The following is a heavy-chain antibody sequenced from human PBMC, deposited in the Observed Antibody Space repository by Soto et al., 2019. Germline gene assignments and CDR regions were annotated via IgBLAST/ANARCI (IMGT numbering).Heavy chain of an antibody. D-gene: IGHD4-17*01. CDR2: IGTAGDT. CDR3: ARVFGYGGNSYLDY. J-gene: IGHJ4*02. Sequence: GGSLRLSCAASGFTFSSYDMHWVRQATGKGLEWVSAIGTAGDTYYPGSVKGRFTISRENAKNSLYLQMNSLRAEDTAVYYCARVFGYGGNSYLDYWGQGTLVTVSS. CDR1: GFTFSSYD. V-gene: IGHV3-13*01.